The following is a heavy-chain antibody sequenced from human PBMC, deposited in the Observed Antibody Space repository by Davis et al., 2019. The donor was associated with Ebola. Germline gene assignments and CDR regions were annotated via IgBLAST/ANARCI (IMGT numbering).Heavy chain of an antibody. CDR3: ARDGPDYYGLDV. CDR2: INPSGGST. Sequence: ASVKVSCKASGYTFTHYYIHWVRQAPGQGLEWVGVINPSGGSTSYAQKFQGRVTMTRDTSTSTVYMELRSLRSEDTAEYYCARDGPDYYGLDVWGQGTTVTVSS. J-gene: IGHJ6*02. CDR1: GYTFTHYY. V-gene: IGHV1-46*01.